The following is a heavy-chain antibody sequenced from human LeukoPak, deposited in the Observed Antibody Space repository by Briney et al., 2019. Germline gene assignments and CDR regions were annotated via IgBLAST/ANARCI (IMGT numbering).Heavy chain of an antibody. CDR2: ISSSSSYI. CDR3: ARDLTGRKTGFAGGV. Sequence: GGSLRLSCAASGFTFSSYSMNWVRQAPGKGLEWVSSISSSSSYIYYADSVKGRFTISRDNAKNSLYLQMDSLRAEDTAVYYCARDLTGRKTGFAGGVWGKGTTVTVSS. J-gene: IGHJ6*04. CDR1: GFTFSSYS. V-gene: IGHV3-21*01. D-gene: IGHD4-23*01.